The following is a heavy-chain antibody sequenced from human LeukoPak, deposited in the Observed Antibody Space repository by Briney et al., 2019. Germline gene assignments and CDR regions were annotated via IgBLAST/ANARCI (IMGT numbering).Heavy chain of an antibody. CDR2: TSSDLNVK. V-gene: IGHV3-30-3*01. J-gene: IGHJ4*02. CDR3: AREGYYGSGSPPSLYFDY. CDR1: GFTFRNYV. D-gene: IGHD3-10*01. Sequence: GGSLRLSCAASGFTFRNYVIHWVRQAPGKGLEWVAVTSSDLNVKLYAVSVKGRFTISRDNSRSTLYLQMNSLRPEDTAIYYCAREGYYGSGSPPSLYFDYWGQGTLVTVSS.